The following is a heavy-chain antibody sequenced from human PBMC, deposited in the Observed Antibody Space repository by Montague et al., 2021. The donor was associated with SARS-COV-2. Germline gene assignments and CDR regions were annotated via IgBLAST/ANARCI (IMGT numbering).Heavy chain of an antibody. V-gene: IGHV4-34*01. J-gene: IGHJ4*02. D-gene: IGHD3-22*01. CDR1: DGSFSDYS. Sequence: SETLSLTCAVYDGSFSDYSWTWIRQPPGKGLEWIGEINHRGSTNYNPSLKSRVTISVDTSKNQFSLKMTSVTAADTAVYYCAGGRQHINIVVVVVTGEEYYFDXWGQGTLVTVSS. CDR3: AGGRQHINIVVVVVTGEEYYFDX. CDR2: INHRGST.